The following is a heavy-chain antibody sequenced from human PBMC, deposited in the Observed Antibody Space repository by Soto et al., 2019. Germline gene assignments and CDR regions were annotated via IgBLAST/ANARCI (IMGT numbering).Heavy chain of an antibody. CDR1: GGSFKSGSHT. Sequence: SETLSLTCTVSGGSFKSGSHTWSWIRQPPGKGLEWIGYVYHTGRTSYNPSLKSRVSISMDTSKNQFSLNLDSVTAADTAVYFCARDFAYFDSWGQGTLVTVSS. V-gene: IGHV4-61*01. CDR3: ARDFAYFDS. CDR2: VYHTGRT. J-gene: IGHJ4*02. D-gene: IGHD3-3*01.